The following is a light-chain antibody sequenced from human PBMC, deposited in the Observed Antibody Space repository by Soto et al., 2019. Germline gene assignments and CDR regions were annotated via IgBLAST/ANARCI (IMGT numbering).Light chain of an antibody. CDR2: DVS. V-gene: IGLV2-11*01. Sequence: QSLLTHPRSLSGSPGQSVTISCTGTSSDVGGYNYVSWYQQHPGKAPKLMIYDVSKRPSGVPDRFSGSKSGNTASLTISGLQAEDEADYYCCSYAGSSYVFGTGTKVTAL. CDR3: CSYAGSSYV. J-gene: IGLJ1*01. CDR1: SSDVGGYNY.